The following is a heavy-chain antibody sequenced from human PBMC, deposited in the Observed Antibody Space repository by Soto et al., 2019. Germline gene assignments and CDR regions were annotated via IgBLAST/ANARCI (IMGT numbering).Heavy chain of an antibody. V-gene: IGHV1-8*01. Sequence: QVQLVQSGAEVKKPGASVKVSCKASGYTFTSYDINWVRQATGQGLEWMGWMNPNSGNTGYAQKFQGRVTMSRNTSISTAYMELSSLGSEDTAVYYWARRGIAAAGYYYYYYFDLWGRGTLVTVSS. CDR1: GYTFTSYD. CDR3: ARRGIAAAGYYYYYYFDL. CDR2: MNPNSGNT. D-gene: IGHD6-13*01. J-gene: IGHJ2*01.